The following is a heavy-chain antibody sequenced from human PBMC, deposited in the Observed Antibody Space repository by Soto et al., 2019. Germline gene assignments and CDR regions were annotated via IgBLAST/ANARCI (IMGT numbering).Heavy chain of an antibody. J-gene: IGHJ4*02. CDR2: INAGNGNT. V-gene: IGHV1-3*01. CDR3: ARVQIRAATTIGY. CDR1: GYTFTSYA. D-gene: IGHD3-9*01. Sequence: ASVKVSCKASGYTFTSYAMHWVRQAPGQRLEWMGWINAGNGNTKYSQKFQGRVTITRDTSASTAYMELSSLRSEDTAVYYCARVQIRAATTIGYSGQGPLVTVSS.